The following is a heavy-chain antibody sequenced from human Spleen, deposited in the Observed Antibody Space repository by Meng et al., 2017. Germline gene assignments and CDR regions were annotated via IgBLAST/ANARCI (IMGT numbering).Heavy chain of an antibody. CDR1: GYTFPDYY. J-gene: IGHJ4*02. CDR3: ARGGYCSGGSCSAFRY. V-gene: IGHV1-2*06. CDR2: INPNSGGT. Sequence: GQRVQSGADVKKPGASVKVCCKASGYTFPDYYLHWVRRAPGQGLEWMGRINPNSGGTNYAQKFQGRVTMTRDTSISTAYMELSRLRSDDTAVYYCARGGYCSGGSCSAFRYWGQGTLVTVSS. D-gene: IGHD2-15*01.